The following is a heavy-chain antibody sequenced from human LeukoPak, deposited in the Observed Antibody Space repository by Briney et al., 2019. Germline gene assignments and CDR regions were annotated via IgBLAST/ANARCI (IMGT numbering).Heavy chain of an antibody. CDR3: ARSSGWYVESSFDY. Sequence: GGSLRLSCAASGFTFSSYEMNWVRQAPGKGLEWVSYISSSGSTIYYADSVKGRFTISRDNAKNSLYLQMNSLRAEDTAVYYCARSSGWYVESSFDYWGQGTLVTVSS. V-gene: IGHV3-48*03. J-gene: IGHJ4*02. D-gene: IGHD6-19*01. CDR1: GFTFSSYE. CDR2: ISSSGSTI.